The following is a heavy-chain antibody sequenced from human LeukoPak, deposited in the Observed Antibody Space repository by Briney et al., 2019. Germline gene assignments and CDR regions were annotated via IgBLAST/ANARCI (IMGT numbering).Heavy chain of an antibody. CDR1: GGSISSYY. V-gene: IGHV4-4*07. Sequence: SETLSLTCTVSGGSISSYYWSWIRQPAGKGLEWIGRIYTSGSTNYNPSLKSRVTMSVDTSKNQFSLKLSSVAAADTAVYYCARDGSAATVTIPYYYYYMDVWGKGTTVTVSS. D-gene: IGHD4-11*01. J-gene: IGHJ6*03. CDR2: IYTSGST. CDR3: ARDGSAATVTIPYYYYYMDV.